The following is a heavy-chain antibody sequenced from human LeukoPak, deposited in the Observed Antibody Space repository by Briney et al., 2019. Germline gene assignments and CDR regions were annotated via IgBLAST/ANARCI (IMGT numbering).Heavy chain of an antibody. V-gene: IGHV4-39*07. CDR2: IFYSGST. Sequence: PSETLSLTCTVSSGSISTSNYYWGWVRQPPGKALEWIGNIFYSGSTYYSPSLKSRVTISLDTSRNQFSLKLNSVTAADTAVYYCAREGGYDFWSGSMWGPRWGQGTLVTVSS. CDR3: AREGGYDFWSGSMWGPR. D-gene: IGHD3-3*01. J-gene: IGHJ4*02. CDR1: SGSISTSNYY.